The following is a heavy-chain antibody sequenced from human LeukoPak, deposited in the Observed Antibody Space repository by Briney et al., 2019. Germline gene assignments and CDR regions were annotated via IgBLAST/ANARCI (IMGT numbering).Heavy chain of an antibody. CDR1: GFTFSSYG. V-gene: IGHV3-33*01. J-gene: IGHJ4*02. Sequence: GGSLRLSCAASGFTFSSYGMHWVRQAPGKGLEWVAVIWYDGSNKYYADSVKGRFTISRDNSKNTLYLQMNSLRAGDTAVYYCARGTSGGYEGDYWGQGTLVTVSS. CDR2: IWYDGSNK. CDR3: ARGTSGGYEGDY. D-gene: IGHD1-1*01.